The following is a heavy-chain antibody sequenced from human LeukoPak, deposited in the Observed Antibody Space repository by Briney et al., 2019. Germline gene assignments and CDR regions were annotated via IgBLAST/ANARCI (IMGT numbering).Heavy chain of an antibody. J-gene: IGHJ4*02. CDR2: INHSGST. Sequence: SETLSLTCAVYGGSFSGYYWRWTRQPPGKGLEWIGEINHSGSTNYNPSLKSRVTISVDTSKNQFSLKLSSVTAADTAVYFCARAWYYYDSSCYYPFDYSGQGTLVTVSS. V-gene: IGHV4-34*01. D-gene: IGHD3-22*01. CDR3: ARAWYYYDSSCYYPFDY. CDR1: GGSFSGYY.